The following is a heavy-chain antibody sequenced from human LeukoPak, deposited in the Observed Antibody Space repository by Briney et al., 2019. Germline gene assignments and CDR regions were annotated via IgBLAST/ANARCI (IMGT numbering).Heavy chain of an antibody. Sequence: PSETLSLTCTVSGGSISSYYWSWIRQPPGKGLEWSGYIYYSGSTNYNPSLKSRVTISVDTSKNQFSLKLSSVTAADTAVYYCARHAYYYDSSGYYFDYWGQGTLVTVSS. V-gene: IGHV4-59*01. CDR3: ARHAYYYDSSGYYFDY. J-gene: IGHJ4*02. D-gene: IGHD3-22*01. CDR1: GGSISSYY. CDR2: IYYSGST.